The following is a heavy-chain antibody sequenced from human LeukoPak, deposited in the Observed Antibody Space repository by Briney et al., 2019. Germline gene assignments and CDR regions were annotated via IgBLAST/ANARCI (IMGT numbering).Heavy chain of an antibody. V-gene: IGHV3-48*03. CDR2: ISSSGSTI. J-gene: IGHJ4*02. Sequence: PGGSLRLSCAASGFTFSSYEMNWVRQAPGKGLEWVSYISSSGSTIYYADSVKGRFTISRDNAKNSLYLQMNSLRAEDTAMYYCARVTLTSANFDYWGQGTLVTVSS. CDR3: ARVTLTSANFDY. CDR1: GFTFSSYE.